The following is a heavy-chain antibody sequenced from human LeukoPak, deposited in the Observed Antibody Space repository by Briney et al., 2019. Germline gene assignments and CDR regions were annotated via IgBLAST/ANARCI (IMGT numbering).Heavy chain of an antibody. V-gene: IGHV4-34*01. Sequence: PLETLSLTCAVYGGSIRGYFWSWIRQPPGKGLEWIGEISHGGGPNHNPSLKSRVTMSVDRSKNQFSLKLSSVTVADTAVYYCARGRGAGDVVLLAVAMQDWFDPWGQGSLVTVSS. D-gene: IGHD2-8*02. CDR3: ARGRGAGDVVLLAVAMQDWFDP. CDR2: ISHGGGP. CDR1: GGSIRGYF. J-gene: IGHJ5*02.